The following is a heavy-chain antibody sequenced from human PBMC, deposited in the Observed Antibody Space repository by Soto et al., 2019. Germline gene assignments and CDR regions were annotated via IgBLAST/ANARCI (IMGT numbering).Heavy chain of an antibody. J-gene: IGHJ6*02. D-gene: IGHD1-1*01. CDR2: ISYDGSNK. CDR1: GFTFTSYG. V-gene: IGHV3-30*18. CDR3: AKDLGKRDYYYHGMDV. Sequence: QVQLVGSGGGVVQPGRSLRLSCAASGFTFTSYGMHWARQVPGKGLEWVAVISYDGSNKYYADSVKGRFTISRDNPMNTLYLQMSSLRAEDTAVYYCAKDLGKRDYYYHGMDVWGQGTTVTVSS.